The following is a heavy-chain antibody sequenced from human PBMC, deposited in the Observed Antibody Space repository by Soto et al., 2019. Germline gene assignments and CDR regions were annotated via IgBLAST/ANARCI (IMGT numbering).Heavy chain of an antibody. D-gene: IGHD1-7*01. Sequence: QVHLVQSGAEVKKPGASVKVSCMASGYNFIAQNIHWVRQAPGLGLEWMGKMNPNSGGPDYAQEVQGRVTVTRDTSISTVYMELTSLKSHDTAVYYCVLERHSNSPSDAFDLWGQGTMVIVSS. CDR3: VLERHSNSPSDAFDL. CDR1: GYNFIAQN. V-gene: IGHV1-2*02. J-gene: IGHJ3*01. CDR2: MNPNSGGP.